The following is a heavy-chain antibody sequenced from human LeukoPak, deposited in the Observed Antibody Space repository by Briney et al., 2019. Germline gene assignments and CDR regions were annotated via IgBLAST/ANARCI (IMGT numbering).Heavy chain of an antibody. CDR3: ARHSLRQWGPSGWFDP. Sequence: PQTLSLTCTVSGVSINNNTYTSGWIRPPTWMGLERVGSVNSTGSTYYNASLKCRAIISVDTSKSLLSLKLGSVTAADTAAYYCARHSLRQWGPSGWFDPWGQGTLVTVSS. V-gene: IGHV4-39*01. D-gene: IGHD6-19*01. CDR1: GVSINNNTYT. CDR2: VNSTGST. J-gene: IGHJ5*02.